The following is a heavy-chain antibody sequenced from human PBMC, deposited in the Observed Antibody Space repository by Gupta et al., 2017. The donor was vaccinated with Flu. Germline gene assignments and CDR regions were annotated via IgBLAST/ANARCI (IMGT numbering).Heavy chain of an antibody. D-gene: IGHD6-13*01. J-gene: IGHJ4*02. CDR1: GGSISSSSYY. CDR3: ARSMQYSSSWIAY. V-gene: IGHV4-39*01. CDR2: IYYSGST. Sequence: QLQLQESGPGLVKPSETLSLTCTVSGGSISSSSYYWGWIRQPPGKGLEWIGSIYYSGSTYYNPSLKSRVTISVDTSKNQFSLKLSSVTAADTAVYYCARSMQYSSSWIAYWGQGTLVTVSS.